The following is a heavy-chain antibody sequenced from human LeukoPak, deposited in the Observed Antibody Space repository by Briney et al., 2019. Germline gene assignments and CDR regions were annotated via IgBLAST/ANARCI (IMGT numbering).Heavy chain of an antibody. J-gene: IGHJ4*02. D-gene: IGHD3-10*01. CDR2: IYYSGST. CDR1: GGSISSSSYY. V-gene: IGHV4-39*01. CDR3: ARQFPGSSVN. Sequence: SETLSLTCTVSGGSISSSSYYWGWIRQPPGKGLEWIGGIYYSGSTYYNPSLKSRVTISVDTSKNQFSLKLSSVTAADTAVYYCARQFPGSSVNWGQGTLVTVSS.